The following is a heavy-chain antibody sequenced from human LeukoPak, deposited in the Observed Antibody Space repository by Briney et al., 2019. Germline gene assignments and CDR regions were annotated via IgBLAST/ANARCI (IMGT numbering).Heavy chain of an antibody. V-gene: IGHV4-59*01. D-gene: IGHD6-13*01. Sequence: SETLSLTCTVSGGSISNFYWSWIRQPPGKGLELIGYISHSGITNFNPSLESRVAILIDPSKTHFSLRLTSVTAADTAVYYCARVSAAAADLWGQGTLVTVS. CDR3: ARVSAAAADL. CDR2: ISHSGIT. J-gene: IGHJ4*02. CDR1: GGSISNFY.